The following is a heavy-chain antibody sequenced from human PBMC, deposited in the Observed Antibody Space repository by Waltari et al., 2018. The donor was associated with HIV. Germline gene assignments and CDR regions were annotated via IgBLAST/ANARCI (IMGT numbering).Heavy chain of an antibody. CDR3: ARDRFGYYGMDI. J-gene: IGHJ6*02. Sequence: SMNWVRQAPGKGLEWLSYISSDSDTKNYADSVKGRFSISRDTAKNSLYLQMNSLRVDDTAVYYCARDRFGYYGMDIWGQGTTVTVSS. D-gene: IGHD3-3*01. CDR1: S. V-gene: IGHV3-48*01. CDR2: ISSDSDTK.